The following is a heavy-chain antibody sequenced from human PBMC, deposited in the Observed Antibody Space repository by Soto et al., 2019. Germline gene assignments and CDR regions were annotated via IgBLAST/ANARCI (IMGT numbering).Heavy chain of an antibody. V-gene: IGHV4-30-2*01. D-gene: IGHD4-17*01. Sequence: QLQLQESGSGLVKPSQTLSLTCAVSGGSISSSGYSWSWIRQPPGKGLEWIGYIYHSGSTYYNPSLKSRVTLSVDRSKNQFSLKMSSVTAADTAVYYCARGHGDYWYFDLWGRGTLVTVSS. CDR1: GGSISSSGYS. CDR3: ARGHGDYWYFDL. CDR2: IYHSGST. J-gene: IGHJ2*01.